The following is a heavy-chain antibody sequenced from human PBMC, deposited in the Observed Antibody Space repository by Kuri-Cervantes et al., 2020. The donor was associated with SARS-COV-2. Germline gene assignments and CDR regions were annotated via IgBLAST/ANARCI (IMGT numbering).Heavy chain of an antibody. J-gene: IGHJ4*03. CDR3: ARGGRRAGAYYFDL. CDR1: GGSTSGYY. Sequence: GSLRLSCSVTGGSTSGYYWSWIRQSAAKELKWIGRISATGSTNYIPGLKSRVTMSVDTSQSQFSLRLNSVTAADTATYYCARGGRRAGAYYFDLWGPGILVTVSS. V-gene: IGHV4-4*07. D-gene: IGHD2-21*01. CDR2: ISATGST.